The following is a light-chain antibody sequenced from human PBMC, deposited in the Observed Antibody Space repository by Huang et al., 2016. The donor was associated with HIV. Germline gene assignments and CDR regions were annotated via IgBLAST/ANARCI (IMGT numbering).Light chain of an antibody. V-gene: IGKV4-1*01. CDR2: WAS. CDR1: QSLLYSLNNKNY. J-gene: IGKJ5*01. Sequence: DIVMTQSPDSLSVSPGERAAIDCKSSQSLLYSLNNKNYLAWFQQKPGRPPKLLLYWASTRESGIPERFSGSGSGTDFTLTINNLQAEDVAIYYCQQYYQNPQTFGRGT. CDR3: QQYYQNPQT.